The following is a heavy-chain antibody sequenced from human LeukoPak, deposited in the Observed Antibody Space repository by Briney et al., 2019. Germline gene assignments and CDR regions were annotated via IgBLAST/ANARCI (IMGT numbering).Heavy chain of an antibody. CDR1: GFTFSDYY. CDR3: ARNMVRGVIFPLGY. CDR2: ISTSGSTK. Sequence: GGSLRLSCAASGFTFSDYYMNWIRQAPGKGLGWVSYISTSGSTKYYADSVKGRFTMSRDNAKNSLYLQMNSLRAEDTAVYYCARNMVRGVIFPLGYWGQGILVTVSS. V-gene: IGHV3-11*01. D-gene: IGHD3-10*01. J-gene: IGHJ4*02.